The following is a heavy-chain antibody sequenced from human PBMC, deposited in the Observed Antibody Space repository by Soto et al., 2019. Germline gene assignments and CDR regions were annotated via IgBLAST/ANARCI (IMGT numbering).Heavy chain of an antibody. CDR2: IYYSGST. CDR1: GCSISSSSYY. D-gene: IGHD3-16*02. CDR3: ARQYDYVWGSYHPPDY. V-gene: IGHV4-39*01. J-gene: IGHJ4*02. Sequence: SETLSHTCTVSGCSISSSSYYLGWIRQPPGKGLEWIGSIYYSGSTYYNPPLKSRVTISVDTSKNQFSLKLSSVTAADTAVYYCARQYDYVWGSYHPPDYWGQGTLVTVSS.